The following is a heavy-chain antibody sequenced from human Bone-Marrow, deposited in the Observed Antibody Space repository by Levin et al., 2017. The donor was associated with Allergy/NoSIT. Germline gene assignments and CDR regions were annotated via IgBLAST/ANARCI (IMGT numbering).Heavy chain of an antibody. CDR3: ARVSSRNDGSHFDY. CDR1: GGSISSYY. J-gene: IGHJ4*02. D-gene: IGHD1-1*01. CDR2: IYYSGST. Sequence: PSETLSLTCTVSGGSISSYYWSWIRQPPGKGLEWIGYIYYSGSTNYNPSLKSRVTISVDTSKNQFSLKLSSVTAADTAVYYCARVSSRNDGSHFDYWGQGTLVTVSS. V-gene: IGHV4-59*01.